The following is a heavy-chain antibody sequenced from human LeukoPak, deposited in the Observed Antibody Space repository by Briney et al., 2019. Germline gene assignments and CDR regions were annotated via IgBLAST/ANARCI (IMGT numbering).Heavy chain of an antibody. CDR2: MYYGGKT. CDR3: ARDYGGNSPFDY. Sequence: SETLSLTCTVSGGSISSGGYFWSWIRQHPGKGLEWIGYMYYGGKTFYNPSLKSRVTISVDTSKNQFSLKLSSVTAADTAVYYCARDYGGNSPFDYWGQGTLVTVSS. J-gene: IGHJ4*02. CDR1: GGSISSGGYF. D-gene: IGHD4-23*01. V-gene: IGHV4-30-4*08.